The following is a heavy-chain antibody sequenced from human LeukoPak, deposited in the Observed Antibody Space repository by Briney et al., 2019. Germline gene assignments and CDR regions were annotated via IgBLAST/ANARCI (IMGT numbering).Heavy chain of an antibody. V-gene: IGHV3-23*01. D-gene: IGHD2-2*01. CDR1: GFTFSSYA. J-gene: IGHJ5*02. CDR3: AEDIVVVPAARGLNWFDP. Sequence: GGSPRLSCAASGFTFSSYAMNWVRQAPGKGLEWVSAISGSGGSTYYADSVKGRFTISRDNSKNTLYLQMNSLRAEDTAVYYCAEDIVVVPAARGLNWFDPWGQGTLVTVSS. CDR2: ISGSGGST.